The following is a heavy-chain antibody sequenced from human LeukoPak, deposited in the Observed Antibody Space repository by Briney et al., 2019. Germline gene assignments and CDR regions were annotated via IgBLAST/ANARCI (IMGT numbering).Heavy chain of an antibody. CDR3: ARTAARRFDY. V-gene: IGHV1-24*01. CDR1: GYTFTDYY. D-gene: IGHD6-6*01. J-gene: IGHJ4*02. Sequence: GASVRVSCKTSGYTFTDYYMHWVRQAPGQGLEWMGGFDPEDGETIYAQKFQGRVTMTEDTSTDTAYMELSSLRSDDTAVYYCARTAARRFDYWGQGTLVTVSS. CDR2: FDPEDGET.